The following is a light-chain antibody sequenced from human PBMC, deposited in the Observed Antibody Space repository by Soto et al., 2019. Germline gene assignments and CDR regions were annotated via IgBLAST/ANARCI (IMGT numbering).Light chain of an antibody. J-gene: IGKJ1*01. V-gene: IGKV3-20*01. CDR1: QSVSNNY. Sequence: EIVLTQSPGTLSLSPGERATLFCRASQSVSNNYLAWYQQKPGQAPRLLIYGESSRATGIPDRFSGSGSGTDFTLTISRLEPEDFAVYYCQQHGSSPPSWTFGQGTKVEIK. CDR2: GES. CDR3: QQHGSSPPSWT.